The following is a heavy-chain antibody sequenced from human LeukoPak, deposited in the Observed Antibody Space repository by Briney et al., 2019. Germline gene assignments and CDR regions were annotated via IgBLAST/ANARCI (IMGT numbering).Heavy chain of an antibody. CDR2: IKQDGGET. J-gene: IGHJ4*02. Sequence: PGGSLRLSCEGFGLTFSRDWMSWVRQAPGKGLEWVANIKQDGGETYYGDSVKGRFTISRDNAKNTLYLQMNSLRAEDTAVYYCAKHHGDYEYYFDYWGQGTLVTVSS. D-gene: IGHD4-17*01. CDR3: AKHHGDYEYYFDY. V-gene: IGHV3-7*01. CDR1: GLTFSRDW.